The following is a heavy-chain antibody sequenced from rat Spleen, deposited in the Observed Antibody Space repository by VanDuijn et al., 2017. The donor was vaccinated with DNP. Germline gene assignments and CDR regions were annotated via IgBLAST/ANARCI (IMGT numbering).Heavy chain of an antibody. D-gene: IGHD1-2*01. CDR1: GFTFNKYW. J-gene: IGHJ2*01. CDR3: ASWSPIAPISTSNY. V-gene: IGHV5-58*01. Sequence: EVQLVESGGGLVQPGRSLKLSCVASGFTFNKYWMFWIRQAPGKGLEWVTSINADGGSTYYPDSVKGRFTISRDNAENTVYLQMNSLRSEDTATYFCASWSPIAPISTSNYWGQGVMVTVSS. CDR2: INADGGST.